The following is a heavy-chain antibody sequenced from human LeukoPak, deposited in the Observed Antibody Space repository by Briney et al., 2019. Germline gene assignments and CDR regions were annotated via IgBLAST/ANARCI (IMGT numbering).Heavy chain of an antibody. D-gene: IGHD3-22*01. V-gene: IGHV4-61*02. CDR3: ARDGYDSSGYYFDY. CDR2: IYTSGST. Sequence: TLSLTCTVSGGSISSGSYYWSWIRQPAGKGQEWIGRIYTSGSTNYNPSLKSRVTISVDTSKNQFSLKLSSVTGADTAVYYCARDGYDSSGYYFDYWGQGTLVTVSS. J-gene: IGHJ4*02. CDR1: GGSISSGSYY.